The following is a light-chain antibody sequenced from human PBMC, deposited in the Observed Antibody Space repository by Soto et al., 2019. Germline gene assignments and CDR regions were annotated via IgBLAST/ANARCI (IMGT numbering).Light chain of an antibody. CDR2: TVS. CDR1: QSLLDSDDGDTY. V-gene: IGKV2-40*01. Sequence: EIVMTQTPLSLPVTPGEPASISCRSSQSLLDSDDGDTYLDWYLQKPGQSPQLLIYTVSYRTSGVPDRFSGSGSGTDFTLKISRVEAEDVGVYYCMQRIEYPTLGQGTRLEIK. J-gene: IGKJ5*01. CDR3: MQRIEYPT.